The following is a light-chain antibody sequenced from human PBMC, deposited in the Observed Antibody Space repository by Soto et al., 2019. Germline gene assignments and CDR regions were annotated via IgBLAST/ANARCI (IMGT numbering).Light chain of an antibody. V-gene: IGKV1-5*01. J-gene: IGKJ1*01. CDR1: ESISNW. Sequence: IQLTQSPTTLPASVGDRVTLTCRASESISNWLAWYQQRPGTAPKLLISHASILETAVPSRFSGNGSGTEFTLTISSLQPGDFATYYCQQYKTYSFGQGSRVEIK. CDR2: HAS. CDR3: QQYKTYS.